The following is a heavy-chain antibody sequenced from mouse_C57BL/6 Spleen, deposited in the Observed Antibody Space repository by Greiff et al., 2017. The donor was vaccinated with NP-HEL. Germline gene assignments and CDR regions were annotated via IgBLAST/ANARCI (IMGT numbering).Heavy chain of an antibody. Sequence: EVKLMESGPGLVKPSQSLSLTCSVTGYSITSGYYWNWIRQFPGNKLEWMGYISYDGSNNYNPSLKNRISITRDTSKNQFFLKLNSVTTEDTATYYCARLRRFYAMDYWGQGTSVTVSS. J-gene: IGHJ4*01. CDR3: ARLRRFYAMDY. CDR2: ISYDGSN. CDR1: GYSITSGYY. V-gene: IGHV3-6*01. D-gene: IGHD1-1*01.